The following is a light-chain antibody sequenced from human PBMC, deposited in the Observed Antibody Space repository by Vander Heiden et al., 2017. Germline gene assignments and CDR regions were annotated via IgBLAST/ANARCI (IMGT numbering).Light chain of an antibody. CDR3: EQSYSTPVA. CDR1: QSISSY. Sequence: DIQMTQSPSSLSASVGDRATITCRASQSISSYLNWYQQKPGQAPKLLIYAASSLESADRATCSRSGSGTDFTLTVSSLKTKGFATYDCEQSYSTPVAFGQGTKVEI. J-gene: IGKJ1*01. CDR2: AAS. V-gene: IGKV1-39*01.